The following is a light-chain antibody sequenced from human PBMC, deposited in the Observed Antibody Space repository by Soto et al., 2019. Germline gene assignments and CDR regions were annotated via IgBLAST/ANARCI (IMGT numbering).Light chain of an antibody. Sequence: EIVMTQSPATLSVSAGERATLSCRARQSGRSNLACYPQKPGQAPRLLIYDASTSSTVIPARFIGSGSGTEVILTTRSLQSEDVAVNYCQQYNNWPPITFGQGTRLEIK. CDR2: DAS. V-gene: IGKV3D-15*01. J-gene: IGKJ5*01. CDR3: QQYNNWPPIT. CDR1: QSGRSN.